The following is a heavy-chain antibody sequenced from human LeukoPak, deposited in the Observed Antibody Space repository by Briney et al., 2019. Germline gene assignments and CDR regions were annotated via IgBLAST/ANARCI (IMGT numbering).Heavy chain of an antibody. V-gene: IGHV3-23*01. J-gene: IGHJ4*02. D-gene: IGHD3-3*01. Sequence: GSLGLSCAASGFTFSSYTMSWVRQAPGKGLAWVSGIDSSGTKTTYADSVKGRFTISRDNPRNTLYLQMNSLRAEDTAVYYCAKDETGFLNYFHYWGQGALVTVSS. CDR2: IDSSGTKT. CDR3: AKDETGFLNYFHY. CDR1: GFTFSSYT.